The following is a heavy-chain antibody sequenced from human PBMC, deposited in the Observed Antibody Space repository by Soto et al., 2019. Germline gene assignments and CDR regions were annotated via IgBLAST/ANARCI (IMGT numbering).Heavy chain of an antibody. CDR3: AKGGATYGLLTHDY. Sequence: GGSLRLSCLASGFIFRSYAMHWVRQAPGKGLEWVSTLTGSSGVTYYADSVKGRFAIPRDNSRNTLSLQMNSLTAEDTAVYYCAKGGATYGLLTHDYWGQGTRVTVS. CDR2: LTGSSGVT. D-gene: IGHD3-9*01. CDR1: GFIFRSYA. J-gene: IGHJ4*02. V-gene: IGHV3-23*01.